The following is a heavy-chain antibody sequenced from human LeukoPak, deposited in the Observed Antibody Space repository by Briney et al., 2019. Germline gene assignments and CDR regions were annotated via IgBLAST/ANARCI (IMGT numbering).Heavy chain of an antibody. J-gene: IGHJ4*02. D-gene: IGHD6-13*01. V-gene: IGHV3-33*01. CDR3: ARDSGLIAAAGAFDY. Sequence: GGSLRLSCAASGFTFSSYGMHWVRQAPGKGLEWVAVIWYDGSNKYYVDSVKGRFTISRDNSKNTLYLQMNSLRAEDTAVYYCARDSGLIAAAGAFDYWGQGTLVTVSS. CDR1: GFTFSSYG. CDR2: IWYDGSNK.